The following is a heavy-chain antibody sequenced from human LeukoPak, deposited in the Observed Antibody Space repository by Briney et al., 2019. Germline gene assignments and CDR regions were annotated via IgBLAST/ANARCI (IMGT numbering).Heavy chain of an antibody. CDR2: ISGSGGST. Sequence: PGGSLRLSCAASGFTFSSYGMSWVRQAPGKGLEWVSAISGSGGSTYYADSVKGRFTISRDNSKNTLYLQMNSLRAEDTAVYYCAKDGYYYGSWYYYYMDVWGKGTTVTISS. D-gene: IGHD3-10*01. CDR3: AKDGYYYGSWYYYYMDV. V-gene: IGHV3-23*01. J-gene: IGHJ6*03. CDR1: GFTFSSYG.